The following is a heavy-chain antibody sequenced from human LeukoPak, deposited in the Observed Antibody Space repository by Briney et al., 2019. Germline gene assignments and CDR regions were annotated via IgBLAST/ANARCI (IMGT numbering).Heavy chain of an antibody. CDR1: GFTFSGYA. D-gene: IGHD3-9*01. CDR2: IRSKAYGGTT. V-gene: IGHV3-49*03. CDR3: TRDRVYQGYFD. J-gene: IGHJ3*01. Sequence: GGSLRLSCAASGFTFSGYAMSWFRQAPGKGLEWVGFIRSKAYGGTTEYAASVKGRFTISRDDSKSIAYLQMNSLKTEDTAVYYCTRDRVYQGYFDWGQGTMVTVSS.